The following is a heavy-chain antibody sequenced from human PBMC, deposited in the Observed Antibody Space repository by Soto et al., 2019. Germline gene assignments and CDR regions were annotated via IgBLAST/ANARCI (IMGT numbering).Heavy chain of an antibody. V-gene: IGHV3-23*01. J-gene: IGHJ4*02. Sequence: GGSLRLSCAASGFTFSSYAMSWVRQAPGKGLEWVSAISGSGGSTYYADSVKGRFTISRDNSKNTLYLQMNSLRAEDTAVYYCAKDELGGKYSSSSTVDYWGQGTLVTVSS. D-gene: IGHD6-13*01. CDR2: ISGSGGST. CDR3: AKDELGGKYSSSSTVDY. CDR1: GFTFSSYA.